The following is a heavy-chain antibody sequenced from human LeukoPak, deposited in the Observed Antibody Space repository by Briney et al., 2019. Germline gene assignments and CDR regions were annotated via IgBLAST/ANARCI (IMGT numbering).Heavy chain of an antibody. J-gene: IGHJ6*03. V-gene: IGHV3-7*01. CDR1: GFTFSTYA. D-gene: IGHD6-19*01. CDR3: ARDQRQWMVFYYYYYMDV. Sequence: GGSLRLSCVASGFTFSTYAMSWVRQAPGKGLEWVANIKQDGSEKYYVDSVKGRFTISRDNAKNSLYLQMNSLRAEDTAVYYCARDQRQWMVFYYYYYMDVWGKGTTVTVSS. CDR2: IKQDGSEK.